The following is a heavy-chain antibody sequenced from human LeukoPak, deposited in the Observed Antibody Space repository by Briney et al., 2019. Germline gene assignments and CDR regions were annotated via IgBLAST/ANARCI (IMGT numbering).Heavy chain of an antibody. CDR3: AKALSPNTNYDISF. D-gene: IGHD3-9*01. V-gene: IGHV1-8*01. CDR1: GYTFTSYD. J-gene: IGHJ4*02. Sequence: GASVKVSCKASGYTFTSYDINWVRQATGQGLEWMGWMNPNSGNTGYAQKFQGRVTMTRNTSISTAYMELSSLRSEDTAVYYCAKALSPNTNYDISFWGQGTLVTVSS. CDR2: MNPNSGNT.